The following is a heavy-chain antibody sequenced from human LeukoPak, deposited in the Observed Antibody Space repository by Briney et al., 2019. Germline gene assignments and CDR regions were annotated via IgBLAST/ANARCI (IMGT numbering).Heavy chain of an antibody. CDR3: ARDLDIAVAGTLFDY. CDR2: ISYDGSNK. V-gene: IGHV3-30*04. J-gene: IGHJ4*02. Sequence: GGSLRLSCAASGFTFSSYAMHWVHQAPGKGLEWVAVISYDGSNKYYADSVKGRFTISRDNSKNTLYLQMNSLRAEDTAVYYCARDLDIAVAGTLFDYWGQGTLVTVSS. D-gene: IGHD6-19*01. CDR1: GFTFSSYA.